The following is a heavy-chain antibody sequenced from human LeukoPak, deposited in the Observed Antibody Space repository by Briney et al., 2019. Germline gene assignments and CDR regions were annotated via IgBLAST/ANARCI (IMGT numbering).Heavy chain of an antibody. CDR1: GYSFATYW. J-gene: IGHJ4*02. D-gene: IGHD6-13*01. Sequence: GESLKISCKGSGYSFATYWIGWVRQMPGKGLELMGIIDPYDSDPRYSPSFQGQVTISADESISTAYLQWSSLEASDSAMYYRVRHGLGSSWFGFDYWGQGTLVTVSS. CDR2: IDPYDSDP. CDR3: VRHGLGSSWFGFDY. V-gene: IGHV5-51*01.